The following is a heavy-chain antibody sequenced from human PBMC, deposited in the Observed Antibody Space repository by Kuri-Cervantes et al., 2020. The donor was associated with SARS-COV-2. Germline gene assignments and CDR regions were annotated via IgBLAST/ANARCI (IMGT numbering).Heavy chain of an antibody. Sequence: LSLTCAASGFTFSSYAMHWVRQAPGKGLEWVAVISYDGSNKYYADSVKGRFTISRDNSKNTLYLQMSSLRAEDTAVYYCARDPHNYWGQGTLVTVSS. D-gene: IGHD5-24*01. V-gene: IGHV3-30-3*01. J-gene: IGHJ4*02. CDR3: ARDPHNY. CDR2: ISYDGSNK. CDR1: GFTFSSYA.